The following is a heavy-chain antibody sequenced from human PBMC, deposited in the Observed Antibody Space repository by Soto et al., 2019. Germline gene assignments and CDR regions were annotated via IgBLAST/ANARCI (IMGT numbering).Heavy chain of an antibody. D-gene: IGHD1-26*01. J-gene: IGHJ4*02. Sequence: SVKVSCKASGGTFSSYAISWVRQAPGQGLEWMGGIIPIFGTANYAQKFQGRVTITADESTSTAYMELSSLRSEDTAVYYCARFIWGELPPIYDYWGQGTLVTVS. V-gene: IGHV1-69*13. CDR1: GGTFSSYA. CDR2: IIPIFGTA. CDR3: ARFIWGELPPIYDY.